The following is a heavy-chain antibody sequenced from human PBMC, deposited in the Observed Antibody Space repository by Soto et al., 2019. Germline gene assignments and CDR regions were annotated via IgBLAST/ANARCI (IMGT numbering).Heavy chain of an antibody. Sequence: QVQLVQSGAEVKKPGSSVKVSCKASGGTFSSYAISWVRQAPGQGLEWMGGIIPIFGTANYAQKFQGRVTITADESTSTAYMALSSPRYEDTAVYYCATNRGYCSCGSCYYYFDYWGQVTLVTVSS. CDR1: GGTFSSYA. J-gene: IGHJ4*02. CDR3: ATNRGYCSCGSCYYYFDY. D-gene: IGHD2-15*01. CDR2: IIPIFGTA. V-gene: IGHV1-69*12.